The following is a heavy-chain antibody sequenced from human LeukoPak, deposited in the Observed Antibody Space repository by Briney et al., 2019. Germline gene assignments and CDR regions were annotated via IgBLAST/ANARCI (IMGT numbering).Heavy chain of an antibody. CDR2: ISSSGSTI. Sequence: GGSLRLSCAASGFTFSSYEMNWVRQAPGKGLEWVSYISSSGSTIYYADSVKGRFTISRDNAKNTLYLQVNSLRDEDTATYYCARTENCSSTSCSFFLAYWGQGTLVTVSS. J-gene: IGHJ4*02. D-gene: IGHD2-2*01. V-gene: IGHV3-48*03. CDR3: ARTENCSSTSCSFFLAY. CDR1: GFTFSSYE.